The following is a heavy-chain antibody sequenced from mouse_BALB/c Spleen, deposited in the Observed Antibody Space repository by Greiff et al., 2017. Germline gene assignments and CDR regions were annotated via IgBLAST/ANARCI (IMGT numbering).Heavy chain of an antibody. CDR3: TRDDGYYLFDY. CDR1: GYTFTSYW. Sequence: VQLQQSGTVLARPGASVKMSCKASGYTFTSYWMHWVKQRPGQGLEWIGAIYPGNSDTSYNQKFKGKAKLTAVTSTSTAYMELSSLTNEDSAVYYCTRDDGYYLFDYWGQGTTLTVSS. D-gene: IGHD2-3*01. CDR2: IYPGNSDT. J-gene: IGHJ2*01. V-gene: IGHV1-5*01.